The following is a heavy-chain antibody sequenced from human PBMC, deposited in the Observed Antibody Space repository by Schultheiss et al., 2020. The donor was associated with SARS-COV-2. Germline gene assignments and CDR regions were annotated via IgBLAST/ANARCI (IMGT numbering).Heavy chain of an antibody. CDR3: ARALYSGSYGRAFDI. V-gene: IGHV3-11*06. CDR2: ISSSSSYT. J-gene: IGHJ3*02. Sequence: GESLKISCAASGFTFSDYYMSWIRQAPGKGLEWVSYISSSSSYTNYADSVKGRFTISRDNAKNSLYLQMNSLRAEDTAVYYCARALYSGSYGRAFDIWGQGTMVTVSS. CDR1: GFTFSDYY. D-gene: IGHD1-26*01.